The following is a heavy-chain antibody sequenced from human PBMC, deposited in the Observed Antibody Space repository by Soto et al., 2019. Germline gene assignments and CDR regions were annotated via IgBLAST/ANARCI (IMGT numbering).Heavy chain of an antibody. Sequence: GGSLRLSCAASGFTFSSYGMHWVRQAPGKGLEWVAVISYDGSNKYYADSVKGRFTISRDNSKNTLYLQMNSLRAEDTAVYYCAKDEPSNWNYLGVRWGNWFDPWGQGTLVTVSS. J-gene: IGHJ5*02. D-gene: IGHD1-7*01. V-gene: IGHV3-30*18. CDR3: AKDEPSNWNYLGVRWGNWFDP. CDR1: GFTFSSYG. CDR2: ISYDGSNK.